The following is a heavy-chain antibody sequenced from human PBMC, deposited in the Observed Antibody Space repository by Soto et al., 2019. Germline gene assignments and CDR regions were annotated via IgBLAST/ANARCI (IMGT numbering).Heavy chain of an antibody. J-gene: IGHJ6*02. Sequence: GGSLRLSCAASGFTLRFYAMSWVRQAPGKGLEWVSVISGSGGSIYYADSVKGRFTFSRDNSKNTLYLQMNSLRADDTAVYYCAKDRDYAGSGGMDVWGQGTTVTVSS. CDR1: GFTLRFYA. CDR3: AKDRDYAGSGGMDV. V-gene: IGHV3-23*01. CDR2: ISGSGGSI. D-gene: IGHD4-17*01.